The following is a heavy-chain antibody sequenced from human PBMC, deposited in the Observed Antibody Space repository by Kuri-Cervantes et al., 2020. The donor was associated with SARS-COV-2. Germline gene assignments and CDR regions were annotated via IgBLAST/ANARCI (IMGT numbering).Heavy chain of an antibody. J-gene: IGHJ4*02. Sequence: ASVKVSCKASGLTFINYAMHWVRQAPGQSLEWMGWINAGNGDTKFSQKFQGRVTITTDTSASTAYMDLSSLRSEDTAVYYCATYFYGSGNYHDTLDKWGQGTLVTVSS. CDR2: INAGNGDT. CDR1: GLTFINYA. CDR3: ATYFYGSGNYHDTLDK. D-gene: IGHD3-10*01. V-gene: IGHV1-3*01.